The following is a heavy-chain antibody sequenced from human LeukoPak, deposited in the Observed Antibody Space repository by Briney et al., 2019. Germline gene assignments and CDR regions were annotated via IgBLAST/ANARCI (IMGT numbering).Heavy chain of an antibody. J-gene: IGHJ4*02. CDR2: ISYDGSNK. Sequence: GGSLRLSCAASGFTFSSYGMHWVRQAPGKGLEWVAVISYDGSNKYYADSVKGRFTISRDNSKNTLYLQMNSLRAEDTAVYYCAKGAGCSGGSCYPEGPYYFGYWGQGTLVTVSS. V-gene: IGHV3-30*18. CDR1: GFTFSSYG. CDR3: AKGAGCSGGSCYPEGPYYFGY. D-gene: IGHD2-15*01.